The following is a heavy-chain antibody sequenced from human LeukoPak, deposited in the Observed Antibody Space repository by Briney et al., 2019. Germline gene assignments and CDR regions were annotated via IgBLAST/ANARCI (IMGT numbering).Heavy chain of an antibody. Sequence: PGGSLRLSCAASGFTFSDYYMSWIRQAPGKGLEWISYISSSGSTIYYADSVKGRFTISRDNAKNSLYLQMNSLRAEDTAVYYCARTRITMVRGVPDYWGQGTLVTVSS. CDR1: GFTFSDYY. CDR2: ISSSGSTI. V-gene: IGHV3-11*01. CDR3: ARTRITMVRGVPDY. J-gene: IGHJ4*02. D-gene: IGHD3-10*01.